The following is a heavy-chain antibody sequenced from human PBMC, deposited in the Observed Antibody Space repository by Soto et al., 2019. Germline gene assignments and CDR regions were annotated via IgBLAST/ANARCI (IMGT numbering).Heavy chain of an antibody. Sequence: GGSLRLSCAASGFSFGSYALSWVRQAPGKGLEWVSTISGSDGKTFYADSVKGRFSTSRDTSQSTLYLQMNSLRADDTAMYYCARWSYLDYWGQGTRVTVSS. J-gene: IGHJ4*02. D-gene: IGHD3-3*01. CDR2: ISGSDGKT. V-gene: IGHV3-23*01. CDR3: ARWSYLDY. CDR1: GFSFGSYA.